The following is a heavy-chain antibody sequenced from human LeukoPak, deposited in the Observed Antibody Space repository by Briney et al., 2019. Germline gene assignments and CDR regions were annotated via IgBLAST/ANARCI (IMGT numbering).Heavy chain of an antibody. J-gene: IGHJ2*01. CDR1: GGSFSGSY. CDR3: ARVAQKLERIAVAGTSEWRANWYFDL. D-gene: IGHD6-19*01. V-gene: IGHV4-34*01. Sequence: PSETLSLTCAVYGGSFSGSYWSWIRQPPGKGLEWIGEINHSGSTNYNPSLKSRVTISVDTSKNQFSLKLSSVTAADTAVYYCARVAQKLERIAVAGTSEWRANWYFDLWGRGALVTVSS. CDR2: INHSGST.